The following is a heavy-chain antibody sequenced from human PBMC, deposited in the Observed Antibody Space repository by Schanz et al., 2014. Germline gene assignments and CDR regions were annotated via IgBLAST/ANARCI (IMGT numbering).Heavy chain of an antibody. D-gene: IGHD2-2*01. V-gene: IGHV3-23*04. J-gene: IGHJ4*02. CDR1: GFTFSSYA. Sequence: VQLVESGGGVVQFGRSLRLSCVASGFTFSSYAMSWVRQAPGKGLEWVSALSGSGGSTYYADSVKGRFTISRDNSKNTLYLQMNSLRAEDTAMYYCARRASCSRIGCPFDSWGQGTLVTVSS. CDR2: LSGSGGST. CDR3: ARRASCSRIGCPFDS.